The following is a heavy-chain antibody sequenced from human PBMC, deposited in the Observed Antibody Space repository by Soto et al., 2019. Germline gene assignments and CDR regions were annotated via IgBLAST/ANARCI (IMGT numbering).Heavy chain of an antibody. D-gene: IGHD2-15*01. Sequence: EVQLLESGGGLVQPGGSLRLSCAASGFTFSSYAMSWVRQAPGKGLEWVSAISGSGGSTYYADSVKGRFTISRDNSKNTLYLQMNSLRAEDTAVYYCASRYFDCSGGSCYSGGWYFDLWGRGTLVTVSS. CDR2: ISGSGGST. V-gene: IGHV3-23*01. CDR3: ASRYFDCSGGSCYSGGWYFDL. CDR1: GFTFSSYA. J-gene: IGHJ2*01.